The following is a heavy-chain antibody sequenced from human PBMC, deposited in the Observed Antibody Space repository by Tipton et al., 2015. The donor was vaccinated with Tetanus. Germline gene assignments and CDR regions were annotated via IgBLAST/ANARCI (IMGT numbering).Heavy chain of an antibody. CDR3: ARLVKQWLIPEDY. V-gene: IGHV1-18*01. CDR2: NGGHNGDT. Sequence: QLVQSGAGVKKPGASVKVSCKASGYTFTSYGINWVRQAPGQGLEWLGWNGGHNGDTNYAQKFQGRVTMTTDTSANTAYMELRSLRSDDTAVYFCARLVKQWLIPEDYWGQGTLVTVSS. CDR1: GYTFTSYG. D-gene: IGHD6-19*01. J-gene: IGHJ4*02.